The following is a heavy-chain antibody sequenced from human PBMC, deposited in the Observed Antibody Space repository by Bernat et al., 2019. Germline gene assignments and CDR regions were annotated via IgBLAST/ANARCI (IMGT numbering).Heavy chain of an antibody. V-gene: IGHV3-53*02. D-gene: IGHD2-8*01. Sequence: EVQLVETGGGLIQPGGSLRLSCAASGFTVNSKYMNWVRQAPGKGLEWVSVIYSGGKTYYADSVKDRFTISRDNSKNTLYLQMNSLRAEDTAVYFCAAGCTNDVCYINSWGQGTLVTVSS. CDR2: IYSGGKT. CDR3: AAGCTNDVCYINS. J-gene: IGHJ4*02. CDR1: GFTVNSKY.